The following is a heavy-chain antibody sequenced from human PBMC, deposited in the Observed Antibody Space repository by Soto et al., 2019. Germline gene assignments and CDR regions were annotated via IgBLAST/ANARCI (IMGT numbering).Heavy chain of an antibody. Sequence: SETLSLTCTVSGDSISTYYWNWIRQSAEKGLEWIGRISATGTTTYIPSLKSRITLSVDTSKNEFSLNLKFVTAADTAVYFCERDQSGAADFWGPGTLVTVS. J-gene: IGHJ3*01. CDR3: ERDQSGAADF. V-gene: IGHV4-4*07. D-gene: IGHD7-27*01. CDR1: GDSISTYY. CDR2: ISATGTT.